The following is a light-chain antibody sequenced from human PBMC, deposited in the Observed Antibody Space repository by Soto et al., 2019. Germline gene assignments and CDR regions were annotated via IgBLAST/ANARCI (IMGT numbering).Light chain of an antibody. CDR1: SSDVGDYKY. V-gene: IGLV2-8*01. CDR3: SSYAGSNVI. J-gene: IGLJ2*01. CDR2: EVD. Sequence: QSAVTQPPCASGSPGQSVTISCTGTSSDVGDYKYVSWYQQHPGKAPKLMIYEVDKRPSGVPDRFSGSKSGNTASLAVSGLQAEDEADYFCSSYAGSNVIFGGGTKLTVL.